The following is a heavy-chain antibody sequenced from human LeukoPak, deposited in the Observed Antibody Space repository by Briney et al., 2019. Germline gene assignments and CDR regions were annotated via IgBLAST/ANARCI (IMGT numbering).Heavy chain of an antibody. D-gene: IGHD6-13*01. V-gene: IGHV4-59*01. Sequence: SETLSLTCTVSGGSISSYYWSWIRQPPGKGLEWIGYIYYSGSTNYNPSLKSRVTISVDMSKNQFSLKLSSVTAADTAVYYCASEAGYSSSWYSHWGQGTLVTVSS. J-gene: IGHJ4*02. CDR1: GGSISSYY. CDR3: ASEAGYSSSWYSH. CDR2: IYYSGST.